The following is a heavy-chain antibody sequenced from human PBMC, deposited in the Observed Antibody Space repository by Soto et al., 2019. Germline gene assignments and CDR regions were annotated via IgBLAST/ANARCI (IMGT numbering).Heavy chain of an antibody. J-gene: IGHJ6*02. V-gene: IGHV3-21*01. CDR1: GLNFNIYT. CDR2: ISSSGYI. D-gene: IGHD2-15*01. CDR3: ARDCSGGSCYPGMDV. Sequence: GGSLRVSSAASGLNFNIYTINWVRQAPGKRLEWLSSISSSGYIFSTDSVRGRFTISRDNAKNSVYLQINSLRAEDTAVYFCARDCSGGSCYPGMDVWGQGTTVTVSS.